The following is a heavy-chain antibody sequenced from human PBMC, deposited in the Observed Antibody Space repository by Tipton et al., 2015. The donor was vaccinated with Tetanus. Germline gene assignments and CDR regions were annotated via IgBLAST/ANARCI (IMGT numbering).Heavy chain of an antibody. CDR1: GFTFSDYA. CDR2: VGYSGTNT. Sequence: SLRLSCAASGFTFSDYAMNWVRQAPGKGLEWVSAVGYSGTNTYYADSVRGRFTISRDNSKNTLSLQMNSLRAEDTAVYFCAKVAPGLPPWYGSFDIWGQGTLVSVSS. CDR3: AKVAPGLPPWYGSFDI. V-gene: IGHV3-23*01. D-gene: IGHD6-13*01. J-gene: IGHJ3*02.